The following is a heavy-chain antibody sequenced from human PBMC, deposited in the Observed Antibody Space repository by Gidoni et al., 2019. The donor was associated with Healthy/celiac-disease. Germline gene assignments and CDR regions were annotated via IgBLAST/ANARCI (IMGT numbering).Heavy chain of an antibody. J-gene: IGHJ4*02. Sequence: EVQLLASAGGLVRLGVAVRLSCATSGCTCRRYAMSWVRQAPGLGREWVSAISGSGGSTYYADSVKGRCTISRDNSKNTLYLQMNSLRAEDTAVYYCATYYYDSSGYGALDYWGQGTLVTVSS. CDR3: ATYYYDSSGYGALDY. V-gene: IGHV3-23*01. D-gene: IGHD3-22*01. CDR2: ISGSGGST. CDR1: GCTCRRYA.